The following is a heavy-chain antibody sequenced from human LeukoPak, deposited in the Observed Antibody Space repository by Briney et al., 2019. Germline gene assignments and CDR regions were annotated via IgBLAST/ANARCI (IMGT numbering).Heavy chain of an antibody. J-gene: IGHJ4*02. Sequence: ASVKVSCKASGYTFTGYYMHWVRQAPGQGLEWMGWINPNSGGTNYAQKFQGRVTMTRDTSISTAYMELSRLRSDDTAVYYCARADITRFGVVINFDFWGQGTLVTVSS. CDR3: ARADITRFGVVINFDF. CDR1: GYTFTGYY. V-gene: IGHV1-2*02. D-gene: IGHD3-3*01. CDR2: INPNSGGT.